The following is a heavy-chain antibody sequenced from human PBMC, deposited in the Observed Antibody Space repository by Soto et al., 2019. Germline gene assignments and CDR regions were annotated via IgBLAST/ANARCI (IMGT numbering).Heavy chain of an antibody. CDR2: IYYSGST. CDR1: GGSISSGGYY. V-gene: IGHV4-31*03. D-gene: IGHD2-2*01. J-gene: IGHJ4*02. CDR3: ARWRAGYVKYFDY. Sequence: SETLSLTCTVSGGSISSGGYYWSWIRQHPGKGLEWIGYIYYSGSTYYNPSLKSRVTISVDTSKNQFSLKLSSVTAADTAVYYCARWRAGYVKYFDYWGQGTLVTVSS.